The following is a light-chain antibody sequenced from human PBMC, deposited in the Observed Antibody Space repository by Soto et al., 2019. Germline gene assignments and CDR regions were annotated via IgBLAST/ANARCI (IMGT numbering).Light chain of an antibody. CDR2: AAS. CDR1: RGISNY. Sequence: DIQMTQSPPSLSASVGDRVTITCRASRGISNYVAWYQQKPGKAPKSLIYAASSLQSGVPSRFSGSGYGTEFTLTIISLPPEDFATYYCQQYNAYPLTFGGGTQVEIK. CDR3: QQYNAYPLT. V-gene: IGKV1-16*01. J-gene: IGKJ4*01.